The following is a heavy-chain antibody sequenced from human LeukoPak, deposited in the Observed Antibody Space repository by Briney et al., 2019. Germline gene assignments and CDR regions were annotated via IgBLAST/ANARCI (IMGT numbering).Heavy chain of an antibody. V-gene: IGHV1-69*04. Sequence: SVKVSCKASGGTFSSYAISWVRQAPGQGLEWMGRIIPILGIANYAQKFQGRVTITADKSTSTAYMELSSLRSEDTAVYYCARDRRWNTNCFDPWGQGTLVTVSS. CDR2: IIPILGIA. CDR1: GGTFSSYA. D-gene: IGHD1/OR15-1a*01. J-gene: IGHJ5*02. CDR3: ARDRRWNTNCFDP.